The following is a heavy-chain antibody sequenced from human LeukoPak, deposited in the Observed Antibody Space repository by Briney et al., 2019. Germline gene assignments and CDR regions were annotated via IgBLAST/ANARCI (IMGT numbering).Heavy chain of an antibody. V-gene: IGHV3-21*01. D-gene: IGHD2-2*01. CDR1: GFPFSSYS. Sequence: GGSLRLSCAASGFPFSSYSMNWVRQAPGKGLEWVSSISSSSSYIYYADSVKGRFTISRDNAKNSLYLQINSLRAEDTAVYYCARDNIVVVSAALGYWGQGTLVTVSS. CDR2: ISSSSSYI. CDR3: ARDNIVVVSAALGY. J-gene: IGHJ4*02.